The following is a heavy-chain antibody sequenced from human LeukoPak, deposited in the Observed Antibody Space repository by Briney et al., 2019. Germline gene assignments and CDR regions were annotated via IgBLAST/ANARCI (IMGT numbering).Heavy chain of an antibody. D-gene: IGHD2-15*01. J-gene: IGHJ4*02. Sequence: ASVKVSCKTSGYTFTTYGISWLRPAPGQGLEWVGWISAHKGDTEYAQKFQGRVTMTRDTSTSTAYMELQSLTSDDTAVYYCARADIIVVAGATPVGSGFEYWGQGALITVS. CDR1: GYTFTTYG. CDR2: ISAHKGDT. CDR3: ARADIIVVAGATPVGSGFEY. V-gene: IGHV1-18*01.